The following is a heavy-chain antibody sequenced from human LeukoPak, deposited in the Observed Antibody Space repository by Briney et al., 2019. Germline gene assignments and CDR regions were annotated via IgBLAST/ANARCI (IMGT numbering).Heavy chain of an antibody. D-gene: IGHD6-13*01. V-gene: IGHV1-8*01. J-gene: IGHJ6*03. Sequence: GASVKVSCKASGYTFTSYDINWVRQATGQGLEWMGWMNPNSGNTGYVQKFQGRVTMTRNTSISTAYMELSSLRSEDTAVYYCARAGIAAAGHYYYYYMDVWGKGTTVTVSS. CDR2: MNPNSGNT. CDR3: ARAGIAAAGHYYYYYMDV. CDR1: GYTFTSYD.